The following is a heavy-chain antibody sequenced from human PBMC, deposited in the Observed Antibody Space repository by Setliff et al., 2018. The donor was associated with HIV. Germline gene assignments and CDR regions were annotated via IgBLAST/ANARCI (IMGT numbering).Heavy chain of an antibody. J-gene: IGHJ5*02. CDR1: GGSMSSGSYS. CDR3: ARGRTIGVSAVFFDP. Sequence: SETLSLTCTVSGGSMSSGSYSWTWLRQPAGKEPELIGHVYVGGTVIYNPSLASRLTISIVPSKNQLSLDLRSVTAADTAKYYCARGRTIGVSAVFFDPWGQGTPVTVSS. V-gene: IGHV4-61*09. D-gene: IGHD3-3*01. CDR2: VYVGGTV.